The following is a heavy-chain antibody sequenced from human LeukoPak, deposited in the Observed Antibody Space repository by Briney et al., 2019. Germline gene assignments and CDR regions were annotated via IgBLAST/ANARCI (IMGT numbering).Heavy chain of an antibody. J-gene: IGHJ3*02. CDR2: INHSGST. CDR3: ARGITISPAPFDI. V-gene: IGHV4-34*01. D-gene: IGHD3-9*01. Sequence: SETLSLTCAVYGGSFSGYYWSWIRQPPGKGLEWIGEINHSGSTNYNPSLKSRVTISVDTSKNQFSLKLSSVTAADTAVYYCARGITISPAPFDIWGQGTMVTVSS. CDR1: GGSFSGYY.